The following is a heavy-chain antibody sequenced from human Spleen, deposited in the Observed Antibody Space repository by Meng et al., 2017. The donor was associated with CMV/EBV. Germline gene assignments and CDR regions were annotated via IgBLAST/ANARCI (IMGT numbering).Heavy chain of an antibody. J-gene: IGHJ6*02. CDR2: INHSGST. CDR3: ARGGHVRVTPFSLALSV. Sequence: SETLSLTCAVYGGSFSGYYWSWIRQPPGKGLEWIGEINHSGSTNYNPSHKSRVTISVDTSKNQFPLKLSSVTAADTAVYYCARGGHVRVTPFSLALSVWGQGTTVTVSS. D-gene: IGHD4-11*01. CDR1: GGSFSGYY. V-gene: IGHV4-34*01.